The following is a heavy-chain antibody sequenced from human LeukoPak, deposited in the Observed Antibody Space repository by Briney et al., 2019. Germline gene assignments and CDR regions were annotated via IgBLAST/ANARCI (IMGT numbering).Heavy chain of an antibody. Sequence: AGGSLRLSCEASGFAFSFFASWLRQPPGKGLEWVSTINANSGTRSYAASVRGRFTISRDNSKNTVYLQLNTLRAEDTAVYYCAKPISGGLAVTADWFDPWGRGTLVVVSS. J-gene: IGHJ5*01. CDR2: INANSGTR. D-gene: IGHD6-19*01. V-gene: IGHV3-23*01. CDR3: AKPISGGLAVTADWFDP. CDR1: GFAFSFFA.